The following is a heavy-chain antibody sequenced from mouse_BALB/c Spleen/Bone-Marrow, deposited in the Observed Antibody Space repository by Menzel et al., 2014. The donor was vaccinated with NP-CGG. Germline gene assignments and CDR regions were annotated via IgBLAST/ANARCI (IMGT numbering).Heavy chain of an antibody. CDR2: IDPANGNT. Sequence: EVQLQQSGAELVKPGASVKLSCTASGFNIKDTYMYWVKQRPEQGLEWIGRIDPANGNTKYDPQFQDKATITADTSSNTAYLQLSSLTSEDTAVYYCARYYYGSSLFAYWGQGTLVTVSA. J-gene: IGHJ3*01. CDR1: GFNIKDTY. V-gene: IGHV14-3*02. D-gene: IGHD1-1*01. CDR3: ARYYYGSSLFAY.